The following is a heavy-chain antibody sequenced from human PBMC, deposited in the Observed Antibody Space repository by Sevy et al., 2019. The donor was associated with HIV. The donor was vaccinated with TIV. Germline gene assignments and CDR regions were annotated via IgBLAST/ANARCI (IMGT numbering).Heavy chain of an antibody. J-gene: IGHJ4*02. CDR3: ATPEYSSSYWEFDY. CDR2: ISYDGSNK. Sequence: GGYLRLSCAASGFTFSSYGMHWVRQAPGKGLEWVAVISYDGSNKYYADSVKGRFTISRDNSKNTLYLQMNSLRAEDTAVYYCATPEYSSSYWEFDYWGQGTLVTVSS. V-gene: IGHV3-30*03. CDR1: GFTFSSYG. D-gene: IGHD6-6*01.